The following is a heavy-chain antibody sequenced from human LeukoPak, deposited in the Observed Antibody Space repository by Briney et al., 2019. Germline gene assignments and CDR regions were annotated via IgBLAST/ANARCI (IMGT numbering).Heavy chain of an antibody. CDR2: MDHSGRS. V-gene: IGHV4-34*01. CDR1: GGSFSGYY. CDR3: ARKSIEVAGRKPYDY. D-gene: IGHD6-13*01. Sequence: PSETLSLTCAVYGGSFSGYYWTWIRQSPEKGLEWIGEMDHSGRSNYNPSLKSQVTISIDMSKNHFSLKLDSMAAADTAVYYCARKSIEVAGRKPYDYWGQGTLVTVSS. J-gene: IGHJ4*02.